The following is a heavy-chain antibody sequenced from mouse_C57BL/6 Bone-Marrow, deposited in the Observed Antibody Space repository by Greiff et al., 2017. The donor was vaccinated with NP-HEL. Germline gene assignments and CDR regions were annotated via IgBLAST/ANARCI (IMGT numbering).Heavy chain of an antibody. CDR3: TRFPSHYYGSSYGFAY. CDR2: IDPETGGT. D-gene: IGHD1-1*01. V-gene: IGHV1-15*01. J-gene: IGHJ3*01. Sequence: VQLQQSGAELVRPGASVTLSCKASGYTFTDYEMHWVKQTPVHGLEWIGAIDPETGGTAYNQKFKGKAILTADKSSSTAYMELRSLTSEDSAVYYCTRFPSHYYGSSYGFAYWGQGTLVTVSA. CDR1: GYTFTDYE.